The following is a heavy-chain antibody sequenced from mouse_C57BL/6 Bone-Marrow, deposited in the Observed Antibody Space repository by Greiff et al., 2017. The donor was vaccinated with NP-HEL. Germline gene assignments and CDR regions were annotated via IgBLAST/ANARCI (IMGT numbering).Heavy chain of an antibody. CDR2: IDPSDSYT. CDR1: GYTFTTYW. D-gene: IGHD1-1*01. J-gene: IGHJ3*01. V-gene: IGHV1-50*01. Sequence: VQLQQPGAELVKPGASVKLSCKASGYTFTTYWMQWVKQRPGQGLEWIGEIDPSDSYTNYNPKFTGKATLTVDTSSSTANMQLSSLTSEDSAVYYCARKAYYGRSYEFAYWGQGTLVTVSA. CDR3: ARKAYYGRSYEFAY.